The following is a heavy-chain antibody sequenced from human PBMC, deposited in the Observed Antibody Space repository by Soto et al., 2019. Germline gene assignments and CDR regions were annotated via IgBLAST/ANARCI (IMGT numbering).Heavy chain of an antibody. Sequence: QVQLVQSGAEVKKPGSSVKVSCKASGGTFSSYTISWVRQAPGQGLEWMGRIIPILGIANYAQKLQGRVTITADKSTSTAYMELSSLRSEDTAVYYCVKIAVAGTGYFDYWGQGTLVTVSS. CDR2: IIPILGIA. D-gene: IGHD6-19*01. V-gene: IGHV1-69*02. CDR1: GGTFSSYT. CDR3: VKIAVAGTGYFDY. J-gene: IGHJ4*02.